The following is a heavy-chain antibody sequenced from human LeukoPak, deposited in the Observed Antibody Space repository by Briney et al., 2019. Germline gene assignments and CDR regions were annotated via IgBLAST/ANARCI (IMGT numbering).Heavy chain of an antibody. CDR2: IYTSGST. Sequence: KPSETLSLTCTVSGGSISSGSYYWSWIRQPAGKGLEWIGRIYTSGSTNYNPSLKSRVTISVDTSKNQFSLKLSSVTAADTAVYYCARRLKVTPFDYWGQGTLVTVSS. CDR1: GGSISSGSYY. CDR3: ARRLKVTPFDY. V-gene: IGHV4-61*02. D-gene: IGHD2-21*02. J-gene: IGHJ4*02.